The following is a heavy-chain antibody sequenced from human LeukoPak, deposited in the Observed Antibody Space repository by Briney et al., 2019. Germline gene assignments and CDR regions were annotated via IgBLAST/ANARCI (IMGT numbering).Heavy chain of an antibody. J-gene: IGHJ4*02. V-gene: IGHV1-2*02. D-gene: IGHD1-26*01. CDR3: VPSANYYYFDY. CDR1: GYTFTNYY. Sequence: GASVKVSCKASGYTFTNYYMHWVRQAPGLGFEWMGWINPKSGGTSYPQKFQGRLTMTRDTSISTAYMELSRLRPDDTAAYYCVPSANYYYFDYWGQGTLVTVSS. CDR2: INPKSGGT.